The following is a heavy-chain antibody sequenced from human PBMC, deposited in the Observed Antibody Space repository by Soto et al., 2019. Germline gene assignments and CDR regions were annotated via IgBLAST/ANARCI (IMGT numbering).Heavy chain of an antibody. J-gene: IGHJ4*02. CDR3: ARDPRTWYYGPPDF. CDR2: SDAGNGNT. V-gene: IGHV1-3*01. Sequence: RLEWMGWSDAGNGNTKYSQKFQGRVTITRDTSASTAYMELSSLRSEDTAVYYCARDPRTWYYGPPDFWGQ. D-gene: IGHD2-8*01.